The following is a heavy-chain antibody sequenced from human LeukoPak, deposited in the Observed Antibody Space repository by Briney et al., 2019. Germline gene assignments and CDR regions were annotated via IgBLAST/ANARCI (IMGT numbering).Heavy chain of an antibody. CDR2: ITAYNANT. J-gene: IGHJ4*02. V-gene: IGHV1-18*01. CDR3: ARGSVAGTREFDY. Sequence: ASVKVSCKASGYTFTNYGIGWVRQAPGQGLEWMGWITAYNANTNSAPNIQGRVTMTTDTSTNTAYMVLRSLTSDDTAVYYCARGSVAGTREFDYWGQGTLVTVSS. D-gene: IGHD6-13*01. CDR1: GYTFTNYG.